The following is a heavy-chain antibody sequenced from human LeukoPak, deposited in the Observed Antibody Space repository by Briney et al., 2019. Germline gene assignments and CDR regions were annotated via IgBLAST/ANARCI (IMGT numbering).Heavy chain of an antibody. D-gene: IGHD6-19*01. CDR2: IDNSGST. CDR3: ASGAGWLIDY. Sequence: PSETLSLTCTVSGGSISSYYWNWIRQPPGKGLEWIGYIDNSGSTKYSPSLKSRITMSRDTSKKQFSLKLTSVTAADTAMYYCASGAGWLIDYWGQGTLVSVSS. J-gene: IGHJ4*02. CDR1: GGSISSYY. V-gene: IGHV4-4*08.